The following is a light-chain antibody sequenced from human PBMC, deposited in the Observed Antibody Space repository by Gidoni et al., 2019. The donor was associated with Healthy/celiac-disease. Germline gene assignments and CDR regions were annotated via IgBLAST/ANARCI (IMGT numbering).Light chain of an antibody. CDR3: AAWDDSLNGYGV. CDR2: SNN. V-gene: IGLV1-44*01. Sequence: QSVLTQPPSASGTPGPRVTISCSGSSSNIGSHTVNWYQQLPGTAPKLLIYSNNQRPSGVPDRFSGSKSGTSASLAISGLQSEDEADYYCAAWDDSLNGYGVFGGGTKLTVL. J-gene: IGLJ2*01. CDR1: SSNIGSHT.